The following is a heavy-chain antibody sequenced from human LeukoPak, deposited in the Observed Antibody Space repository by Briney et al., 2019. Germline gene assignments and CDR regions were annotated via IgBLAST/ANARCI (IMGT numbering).Heavy chain of an antibody. CDR2: ISWDGGST. V-gene: IGHV3-43D*03. CDR1: GFTFDYYA. D-gene: IGHD4-17*01. Sequence: GGSLRLSCAASGFTFDYYAMHWVRQAPGKGLEWVSLISWDGGSTYYADSVKGRFTISRDNSKNSLYLQMNSLRAEDTALYYCAKGDRPTTTVTTTIDYWGQGTLVTVSS. J-gene: IGHJ4*02. CDR3: AKGDRPTTTVTTTIDY.